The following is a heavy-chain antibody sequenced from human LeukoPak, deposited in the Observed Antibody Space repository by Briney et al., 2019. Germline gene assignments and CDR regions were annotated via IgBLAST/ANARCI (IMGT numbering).Heavy chain of an antibody. J-gene: IGHJ4*02. CDR3: AKPYGDYLWIDY. V-gene: IGHV3-30*18. Sequence: PGGSLRLSCAASGFTFSSYGMHWVRQAPGKGLEWVAVISYGGSNKYYADSVKGRFTISRDNSKNTLYLQMNSLRAEDTAVYYCAKPYGDYLWIDYWGQGTLVTVSS. D-gene: IGHD4-17*01. CDR1: GFTFSSYG. CDR2: ISYGGSNK.